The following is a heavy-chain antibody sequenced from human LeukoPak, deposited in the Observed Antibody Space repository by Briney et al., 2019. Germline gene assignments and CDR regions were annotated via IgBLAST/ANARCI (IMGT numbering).Heavy chain of an antibody. CDR3: ARDLAVTTLLNYFDY. Sequence: GGSLRLSCAASGFTVSSNYMSWVRQAPGKGLEWVSVIYSGGSTYYADSVKGRFTISRDSAKNSLYLQMNSLRAEDTAVYYCARDLAVTTLLNYFDYWGQGTLVTVSS. D-gene: IGHD4-17*01. CDR1: GFTVSSNY. J-gene: IGHJ4*02. CDR2: IYSGGST. V-gene: IGHV3-66*01.